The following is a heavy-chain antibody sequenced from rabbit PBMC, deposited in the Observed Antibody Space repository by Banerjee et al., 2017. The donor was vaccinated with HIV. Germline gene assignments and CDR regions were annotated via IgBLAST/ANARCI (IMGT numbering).Heavy chain of an antibody. CDR3: ARGYDDDGDACFKL. V-gene: IGHV1S40*01. CDR2: IYPDYGST. Sequence: QQLVESGGGLVKPGASLTLTCKASGFSFSSGYDMCWVRQAPGKGLEWIACIYPDYGSTYYASWAKGRFTISKTSSTTVTLQMTSLTAADTATYFCARGYDDDGDACFKLWGQGTLVTVS. D-gene: IGHD2-1*01. CDR1: GFSFSSGYD. J-gene: IGHJ4*01.